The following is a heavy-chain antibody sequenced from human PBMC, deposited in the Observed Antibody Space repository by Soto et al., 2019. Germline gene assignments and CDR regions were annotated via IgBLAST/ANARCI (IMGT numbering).Heavy chain of an antibody. Sequence: GGSLRLSCAASGFTFSSYSMNWVRQAPGKGLEWVSYISSSSSTIYYADSVKGRFTISRDNAKNSLYLQMNSLRAEDTAVYYCARVGGGVILTGNYFDYWGQGTLVTVSS. CDR1: GFTFSSYS. D-gene: IGHD3-16*02. J-gene: IGHJ4*02. V-gene: IGHV3-48*01. CDR3: ARVGGGVILTGNYFDY. CDR2: ISSSSSTI.